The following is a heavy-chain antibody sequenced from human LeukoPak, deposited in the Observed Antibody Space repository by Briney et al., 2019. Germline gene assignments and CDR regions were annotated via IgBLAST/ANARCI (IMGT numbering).Heavy chain of an antibody. Sequence: GGSLRLSCAASGFTFSSYSMNWVRQAPGKGLEWVSYISSSSSTKYADSVKGRFTISRDNSKNTLYLQMNSLRAEDTAVYYCAKEGDSILDYWGQGTLVTVSS. V-gene: IGHV3-48*01. J-gene: IGHJ4*02. CDR3: AKEGDSILDY. CDR1: GFTFSSYS. CDR2: ISSSSST. D-gene: IGHD3-22*01.